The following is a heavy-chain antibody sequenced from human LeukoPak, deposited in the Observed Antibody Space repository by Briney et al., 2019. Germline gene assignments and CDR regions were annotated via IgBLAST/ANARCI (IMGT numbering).Heavy chain of an antibody. J-gene: IGHJ4*02. D-gene: IGHD3-10*01. V-gene: IGHV3-30*02. CDR3: AKDVYGSGSYFDY. CDR2: IRYDGSNK. Sequence: GGSLRLSXAASGFTFSSYGMHWVRQAPGKGLEWVAFIRYDGSNKYYADSVKGRFTISRDNSKNTLYLQMNSLRAEDTAVYYCAKDVYGSGSYFDYWGQGTLVTVSS. CDR1: GFTFSSYG.